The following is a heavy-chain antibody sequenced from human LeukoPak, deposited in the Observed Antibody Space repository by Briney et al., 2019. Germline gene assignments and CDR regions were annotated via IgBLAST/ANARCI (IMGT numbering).Heavy chain of an antibody. Sequence: GASVKVSCKASGYTFTGYYMHWVRQAPGQGLEWMGGIIPIFGTANYAQKFQGRVAITADESTNTAYMELSSLRSEDTAVYYCARQYYDYVWGSYRPVGAFDIWGQGTMATVSS. D-gene: IGHD3-16*02. CDR2: IIPIFGTA. J-gene: IGHJ3*02. V-gene: IGHV1-69*13. CDR3: ARQYYDYVWGSYRPVGAFDI. CDR1: GYTFTGYY.